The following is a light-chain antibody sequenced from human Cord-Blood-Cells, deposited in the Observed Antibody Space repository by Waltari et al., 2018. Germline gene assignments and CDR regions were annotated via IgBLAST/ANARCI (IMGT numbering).Light chain of an antibody. CDR3: QQYNSFPWT. J-gene: IGKJ1*01. CDR1: QSISSW. CDR2: KAS. V-gene: IGKV1-5*03. Sequence: DIQMTQSPSTLSASVADRVTITCRASQSISSWLAWYQQKPGKAPKRLIYKASSLESGVPSRFSGSGSGTEFTLTISSLQPDDFATYYCQQYNSFPWTFGQGTKVEIK.